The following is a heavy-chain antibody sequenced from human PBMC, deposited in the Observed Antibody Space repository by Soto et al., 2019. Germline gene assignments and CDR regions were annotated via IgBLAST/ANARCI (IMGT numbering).Heavy chain of an antibody. J-gene: IGHJ4*02. Sequence: GGSLRLSCAASGFTISSNAMYWVRQAPGKGLEWVSGISDRGDTTHYADSVKGRFTISRDTSKNTLYLQLNTLRADDTAVYYCAKDKPGTTSFDYWGQGTLVTVSS. V-gene: IGHV3-23*01. CDR1: GFTISSNA. CDR3: AKDKPGTTSFDY. CDR2: ISDRGDTT. D-gene: IGHD1-1*01.